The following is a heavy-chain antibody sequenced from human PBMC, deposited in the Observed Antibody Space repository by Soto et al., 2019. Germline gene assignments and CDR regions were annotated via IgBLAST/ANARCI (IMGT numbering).Heavy chain of an antibody. CDR3: VRDDSPSGSYFY. V-gene: IGHV4-4*02. D-gene: IGHD1-26*01. Sequence: QVQLQESGPGLVKPSGTLSLTCAVSGASLSSSRWWSWVRQPPGKGLEWIGEINYRGSTNTKPSLKSRVTISVDKSKNQFSLNLTSLTAADTAVYYCVRDDSPSGSYFYWGQGILVTVSS. CDR1: GASLSSSRW. J-gene: IGHJ4*02. CDR2: INYRGST.